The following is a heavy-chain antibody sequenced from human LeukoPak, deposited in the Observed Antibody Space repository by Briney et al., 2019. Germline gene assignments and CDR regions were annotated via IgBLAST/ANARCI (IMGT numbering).Heavy chain of an antibody. Sequence: GGSLRLSCAASGFTLTDNYMSWIRQAPRKGLEWVAYINNVGNIIYYADSVKGRFTISRDNAKQSLYLQMNSLRAEDTAMYYCARGTAVSLDYWGQGTLVTVSS. CDR2: INNVGNII. CDR3: ARGTAVSLDY. V-gene: IGHV3-11*04. CDR1: GFTLTDNY. D-gene: IGHD5/OR15-5a*01. J-gene: IGHJ4*02.